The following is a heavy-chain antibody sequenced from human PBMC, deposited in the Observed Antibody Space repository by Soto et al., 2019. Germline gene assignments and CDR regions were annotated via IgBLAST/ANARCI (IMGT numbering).Heavy chain of an antibody. V-gene: IGHV5-51*01. D-gene: IGHD3-22*01. Sequence: PGESLKISCKGSGFTFRIYWIGWVRQMPGKDREWRVLFYPGASDTRYSPSFEGQVTISADKSINTAYLQWSSLKASDTAMYYCVIRHGDYYYSSPYPFDPFDVWGQGTMVTVSS. J-gene: IGHJ3*01. CDR2: FYPGASDT. CDR3: VIRHGDYYYSSPYPFDPFDV. CDR1: GFTFRIYW.